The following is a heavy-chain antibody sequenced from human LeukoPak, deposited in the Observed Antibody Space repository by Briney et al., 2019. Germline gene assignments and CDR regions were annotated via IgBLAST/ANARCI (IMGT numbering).Heavy chain of an antibody. CDR3: ARAAWRGTNSRDAFDI. J-gene: IGHJ3*02. D-gene: IGHD4/OR15-4a*01. Sequence: PSETLSLTCTVSGGSISSGGDYWSWIRQHPGKHLEWIGYISYSGTTYYNPSLKRRITISLVTSKNQFSLELSSVTAADTAVYYCARAAWRGTNSRDAFDIWGLGTVVTVSS. CDR2: ISYSGTT. CDR1: GGSISSGGDY. V-gene: IGHV4-31*03.